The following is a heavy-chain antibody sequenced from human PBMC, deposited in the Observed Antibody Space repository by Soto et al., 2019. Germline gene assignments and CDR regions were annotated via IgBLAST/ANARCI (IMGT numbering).Heavy chain of an antibody. Sequence: EVQLLESGGGLVQPGGSLRLSCAASGFTFSSYAMSWVRQAPGKGLEWVSVISGSGDSTYYADAVRGRFTISRDKSKNPLYLQMNSLRAEDTAVYYCAKDRDGAAGGPTKFYGMDVWGQGTTVTVSS. CDR3: AKDRDGAAGGPTKFYGMDV. J-gene: IGHJ6*02. D-gene: IGHD6-13*01. V-gene: IGHV3-23*01. CDR1: GFTFSSYA. CDR2: ISGSGDST.